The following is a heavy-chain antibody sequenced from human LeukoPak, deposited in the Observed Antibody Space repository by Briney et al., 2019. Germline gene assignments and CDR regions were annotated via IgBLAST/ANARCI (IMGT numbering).Heavy chain of an antibody. J-gene: IGHJ4*02. V-gene: IGHV3-7*03. D-gene: IGHD3-9*01. CDR2: IKQDGSEK. CDR3: ARGLSEGPYYDILTGPRYLDY. Sequence: GGSLRLSCAASGFTFSSYWMSWVRQPPGKGLEWVANIKQDGSEKYYVDSVKGRFTISRDNAKNSLYLQMNSLRAEDTAVYYCARGLSEGPYYDILTGPRYLDYWGQGTLVTVSS. CDR1: GFTFSSYW.